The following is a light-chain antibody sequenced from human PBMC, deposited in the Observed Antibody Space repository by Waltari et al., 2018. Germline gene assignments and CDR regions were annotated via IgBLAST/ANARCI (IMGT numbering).Light chain of an antibody. V-gene: IGLV2-8*01. J-gene: IGLJ3*02. CDR3: TSYAGKNILV. Sequence: QSVLTQPPSASGSLGQSVTISCTGSRSNVGVYSFVSWYQPHPGKAPKLIIYEVNTRPSGVPDRFSGSKSGNTASLTVSGLLAEDEADYYCTSYAGKNILVFGGGTNLTVL. CDR1: RSNVGVYSF. CDR2: EVN.